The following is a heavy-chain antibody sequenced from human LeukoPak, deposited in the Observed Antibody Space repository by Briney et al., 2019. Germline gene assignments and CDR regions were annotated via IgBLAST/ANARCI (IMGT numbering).Heavy chain of an antibody. CDR2: INPNSGGT. J-gene: IGHJ4*02. V-gene: IGHV1-2*02. D-gene: IGHD3-10*01. CDR1: GYTFTGYY. CDR3: ARRLDGSGSYLFAY. Sequence: ASVKVSCKASGYTFTGYYMHWVRQAPGQGLEWMGWINPNSGGTNYAQKFQGRVTMTRDTSISTAYMELSRLRSDDTAVYYCARRLDGSGSYLFAYWGQGTLVTVSS.